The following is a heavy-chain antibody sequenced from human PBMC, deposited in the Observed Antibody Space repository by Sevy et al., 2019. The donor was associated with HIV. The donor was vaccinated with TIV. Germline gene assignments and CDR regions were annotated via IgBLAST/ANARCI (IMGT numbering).Heavy chain of an antibody. V-gene: IGHV3-30*18. J-gene: IGHJ5*02. D-gene: IGHD1-26*01. Sequence: GGSLRLSCAASGFTFSSYGMHWVRQAPGKGLEWVAVTSYDGSNKYYADSVKGRFTISRDNSKNTVYLQMNSLRAEDRAVYYCAKPRGGGSYWTFDPWGQGTLVTVSS. CDR2: TSYDGSNK. CDR3: AKPRGGGSYWTFDP. CDR1: GFTFSSYG.